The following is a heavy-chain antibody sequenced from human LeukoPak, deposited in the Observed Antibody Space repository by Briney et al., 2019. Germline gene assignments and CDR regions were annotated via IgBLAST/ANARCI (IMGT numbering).Heavy chain of an antibody. V-gene: IGHV1-69*13. J-gene: IGHJ6*03. CDR1: GGTFSSYA. Sequence: SVKVSCKASGGTFSSYAISWVRQAPGQGLEWMGGIIPIFGTANYAQKFQGRVTITADESTSTAYMELSSLRSEDTAVYYCARVDYYYYYMDVWGKGTTVTISS. CDR2: IIPIFGTA. CDR3: ARVDYYYYYMDV.